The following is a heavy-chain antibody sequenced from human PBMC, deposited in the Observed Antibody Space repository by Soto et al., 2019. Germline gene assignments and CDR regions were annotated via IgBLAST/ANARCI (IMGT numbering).Heavy chain of an antibody. J-gene: IGHJ6*02. Sequence: PGESLKISCAASGFTFSSYAMHWVRQAPGKGLEWVAVISYDGSNKYYADSVKGRFTISRDNSKNTLYLQMNSLRAEDTAVYYCARDIVVVPADLSRYYGMDVWGQGTTVTVSS. V-gene: IGHV3-30-3*01. CDR2: ISYDGSNK. CDR1: GFTFSSYA. CDR3: ARDIVVVPADLSRYYGMDV. D-gene: IGHD2-2*01.